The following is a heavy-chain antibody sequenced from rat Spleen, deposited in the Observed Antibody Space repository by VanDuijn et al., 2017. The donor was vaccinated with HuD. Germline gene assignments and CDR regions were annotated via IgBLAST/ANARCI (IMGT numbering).Heavy chain of an antibody. CDR3: ARLPYYYDGSYYYYFDY. CDR1: GFTFSDYY. D-gene: IGHD1-12*02. CDR2: ISIGGGNT. J-gene: IGHJ2*01. Sequence: EVQLVESDGGLVQPGRSLELSCTASGFTFSDYYMAWVRQAPMKGLEWVAYISIGGGNTFYRDSVKGRFTISRDDATRTLYLQMDSLRSEDTATYYCARLPYYYDGSYYYYFDYWGQGVMVTVSS. V-gene: IGHV5-25*01.